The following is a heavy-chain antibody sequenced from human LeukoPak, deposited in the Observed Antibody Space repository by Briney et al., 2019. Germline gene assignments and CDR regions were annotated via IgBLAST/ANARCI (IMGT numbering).Heavy chain of an antibody. Sequence: PGGSLRLSCAASGFTFSSYSMNWVRQAPGKGLEWVGRIRSKANNYATAYAVSVKGRFTISREDSKNTAYLQMNSLKTEDTAVYYCTRLYDSSLYWGQGTLVTVSS. J-gene: IGHJ4*02. V-gene: IGHV3-73*01. CDR3: TRLYDSSLY. D-gene: IGHD3-22*01. CDR2: IRSKANNYAT. CDR1: GFTFSSYS.